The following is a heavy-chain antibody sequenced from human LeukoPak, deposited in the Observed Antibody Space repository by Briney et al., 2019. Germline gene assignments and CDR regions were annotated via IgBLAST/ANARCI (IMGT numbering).Heavy chain of an antibody. CDR3: ARDPAGQYSGYDLDYYYGMDV. Sequence: ASVKVSCKASGYTFTGYYMHWVRQAPGQGLEWMGWISAYNGNTNYAQKLQGRVTMTTDTSTSTAYMELRSLRSDDTAVYYCARDPAGQYSGYDLDYYYGMDVWGQGTTVTVSS. D-gene: IGHD5-12*01. J-gene: IGHJ6*02. CDR1: GYTFTGYY. CDR2: ISAYNGNT. V-gene: IGHV1-18*04.